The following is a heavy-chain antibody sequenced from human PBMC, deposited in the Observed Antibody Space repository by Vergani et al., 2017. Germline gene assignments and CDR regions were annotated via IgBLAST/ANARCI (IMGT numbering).Heavy chain of an antibody. D-gene: IGHD3-9*01. V-gene: IGHV4-39*01. CDR1: GGSITGSSYY. CDR3: ARTESFILRYFHWAL. J-gene: IGHJ4*02. Sequence: QLHLQESGPGLVKPSETLCLTCTVSGGSITGSSYYWGWIRQPPGKGLEWIGNIYHSGGAYYNPSLKGRVTISVDTSKNQFSLEVTSVTAADTAIYFCARTESFILRYFHWALWGQGTLVTVSS. CDR2: IYHSGGA.